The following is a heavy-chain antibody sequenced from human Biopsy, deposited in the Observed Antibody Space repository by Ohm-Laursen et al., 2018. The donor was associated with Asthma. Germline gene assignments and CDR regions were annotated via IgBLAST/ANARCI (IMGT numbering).Heavy chain of an antibody. V-gene: IGHV3-53*01. J-gene: IGHJ3*02. Sequence: SLRLSCAASGFAVSRDYMFWVRQAPGKGLEWVSVIYSGGTSHTADSVRGRFTISRDYSKNTLSLQMNSLRAEDTAVYYCARAYGGRFFSGSFDIWGQGTMVTVSS. D-gene: IGHD4-23*01. CDR3: ARAYGGRFFSGSFDI. CDR1: GFAVSRDY. CDR2: IYSGGTS.